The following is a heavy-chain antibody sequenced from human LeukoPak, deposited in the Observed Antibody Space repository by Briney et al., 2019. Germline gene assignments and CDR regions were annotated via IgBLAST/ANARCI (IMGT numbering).Heavy chain of an antibody. CDR3: ARGVVGATTDFDY. V-gene: IGHV4-34*01. CDR1: GGSFSGYY. J-gene: IGHJ4*02. Sequence: PSETLSLTCAVYGGSFSGYYWSWIRQPPGKGLEWIGEINHSGSTNYNPSLKSRVTISVDTSKNQFSLKLSSVTAADTAAYYCARGVVGATTDFDYWGQGTLVTVSS. CDR2: INHSGST. D-gene: IGHD1-26*01.